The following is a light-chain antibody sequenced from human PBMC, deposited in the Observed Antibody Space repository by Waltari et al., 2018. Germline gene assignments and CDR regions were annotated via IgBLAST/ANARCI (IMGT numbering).Light chain of an antibody. CDR2: LGS. Sequence: DIVMTQSPLSLPVTPGEPASISCRPSQSLLPSNGYNYLDWYLQKPGQSPQLLIYLGSNRASGVPDRCSGSGSGTDFTLKISRVEAEDVGVYYCMQALQTPWTFGQGTKVEIK. CDR1: QSLLPSNGYNY. V-gene: IGKV2-28*01. J-gene: IGKJ1*01. CDR3: MQALQTPWT.